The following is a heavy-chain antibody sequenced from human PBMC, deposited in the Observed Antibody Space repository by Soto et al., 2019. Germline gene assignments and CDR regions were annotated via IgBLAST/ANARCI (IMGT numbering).Heavy chain of an antibody. V-gene: IGHV4-4*02. CDR1: GGSISSSNW. Sequence: SETLSLTCAVSGGSISSSNWWSWVRQPPGKGLEWIGEIYHSGSTNYNPSLKSRVTISVDKSKNQFSLKLSSVTAADTAVYYYASVVGASGFDYWGQGTLVTVSS. J-gene: IGHJ4*02. CDR2: IYHSGST. CDR3: ASVVGASGFDY. D-gene: IGHD1-26*01.